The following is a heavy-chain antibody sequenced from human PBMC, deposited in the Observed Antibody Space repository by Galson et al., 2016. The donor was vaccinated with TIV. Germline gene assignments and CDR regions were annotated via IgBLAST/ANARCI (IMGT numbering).Heavy chain of an antibody. Sequence: SVKVSCKASGGSLSTYTISWVRQAPGQGLEWMGRIILVVGLANYAQKFQGRLTITADTSTTTAYMELSSLRSEDTAVYFCARGRGYYFGSGSSYFDYWGQGSLVTVSS. V-gene: IGHV1-69*02. J-gene: IGHJ4*02. D-gene: IGHD3-10*01. CDR1: GGSLSTYT. CDR2: IILVVGLA. CDR3: ARGRGYYFGSGSSYFDY.